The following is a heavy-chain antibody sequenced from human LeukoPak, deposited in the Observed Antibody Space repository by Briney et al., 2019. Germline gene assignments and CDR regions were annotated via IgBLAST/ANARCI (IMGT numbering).Heavy chain of an antibody. CDR2: ISSDASIT. V-gene: IGHV3-74*01. CDR3: ATSARTYIGSSLDY. Sequence: GGSLRLSCAASGFTFSSYWMHWVRQDPGKGLVWVSRISSDASITSYADPVKGRFTISRDNAKNTLYLQMNSLRAEDTALYYCATSARTYIGSSLDYWGQGTLVTVSS. J-gene: IGHJ4*02. CDR1: GFTFSSYW. D-gene: IGHD2-15*01.